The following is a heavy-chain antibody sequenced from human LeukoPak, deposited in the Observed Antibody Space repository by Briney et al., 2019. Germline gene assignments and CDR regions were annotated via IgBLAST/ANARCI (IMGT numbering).Heavy chain of an antibody. D-gene: IGHD6-6*01. CDR3: ASYFEYSSSSSWFDP. CDR1: GGSISSYY. Sequence: PSETLSLTCTVSGGSISSYYWSWTRQPPWKGLEWIGYIYYSGSTNYNPSLKSRVTISVDTSKNQFSLKLSSVTAADTAVYYCASYFEYSSSSSWFDPWGQGTLVTVSS. CDR2: IYYSGST. V-gene: IGHV4-59*01. J-gene: IGHJ5*02.